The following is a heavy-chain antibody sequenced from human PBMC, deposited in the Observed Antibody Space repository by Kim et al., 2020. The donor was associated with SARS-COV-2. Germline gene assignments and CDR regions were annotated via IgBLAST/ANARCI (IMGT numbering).Heavy chain of an antibody. J-gene: IGHJ5*02. CDR2: INPNSGVT. CDR3: ARDLTSGYCTSTHCLDNNWFDP. CDR1: GYSFTDYY. V-gene: IGHV1-2*06. Sequence: ASVKVSCKTSGYSFTDYYINWVRQAPGQGLEWMGRINPNSGVTNYAQKFQDRVTVTRDTSINTAYMELTSLTSDDTAVYFCARDLTSGYCTSTHCLDNNWFDPWGQGTLVTVSS. D-gene: IGHD2-2*01.